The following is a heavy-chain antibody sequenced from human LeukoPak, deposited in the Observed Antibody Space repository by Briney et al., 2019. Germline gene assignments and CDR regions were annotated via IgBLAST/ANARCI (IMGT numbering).Heavy chain of an antibody. Sequence: ASVKVSCKVSGYTLTELSMHWVRQAPGKGLEWVGGFDPEDGETIYAQKFQGRVTMTEDTSTDTAYMELSSLRSEDTAVYYCATAVKVQCGGDCFDYWGQGTLVTVSS. J-gene: IGHJ4*02. D-gene: IGHD2-21*01. CDR3: ATAVKVQCGGDCFDY. CDR1: GYTLTELS. CDR2: FDPEDGET. V-gene: IGHV1-24*01.